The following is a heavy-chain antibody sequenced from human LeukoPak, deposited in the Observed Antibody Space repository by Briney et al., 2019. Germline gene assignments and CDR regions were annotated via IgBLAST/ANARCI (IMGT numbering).Heavy chain of an antibody. Sequence: GGSLRLSCAASGFTFSSYGMHWVRQAPGKGLEWVAVISYDGSNKYYADSVKGRFTISRDNSKNTLYLQMNSLRAEDTAVYYCARGLGSDYWGQGTLVTVSS. D-gene: IGHD3-16*01. V-gene: IGHV3-30*03. CDR1: GFTFSSYG. J-gene: IGHJ4*02. CDR2: ISYDGSNK. CDR3: ARGLGSDY.